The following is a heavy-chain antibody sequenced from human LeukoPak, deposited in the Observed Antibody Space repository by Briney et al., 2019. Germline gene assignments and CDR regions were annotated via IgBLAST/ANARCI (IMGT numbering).Heavy chain of an antibody. CDR2: ISASGRNT. V-gene: IGHV3-64*01. CDR3: AKSGYSSSWYSGYFDY. D-gene: IGHD6-13*01. CDR1: GFTFSSYS. J-gene: IGHJ4*02. Sequence: ESGGSLRLSCAASGFTFSSYSMHWVRQAPGKGLEYVSAISASGRNTYYANSVKGRFTISRDKSKNTLYLQMGSLRAEDKAVYYCAKSGYSSSWYSGYFDYWGQGTLVTVSS.